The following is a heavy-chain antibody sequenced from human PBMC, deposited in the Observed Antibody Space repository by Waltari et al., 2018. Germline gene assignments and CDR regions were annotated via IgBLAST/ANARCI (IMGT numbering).Heavy chain of an antibody. Sequence: EVQLVESGGGLIQPGGSLRLSCAASGFTVSSNYMSWVRQAPGKGLEWVSVIYSGGSTYYADSVKGRFTSSRDNSKNTLYLQMNSLRAEDTAVYYCAKGYCSGGSCFPFYYYYGMDVWGQGTTVTVSS. CDR3: AKGYCSGGSCFPFYYYYGMDV. J-gene: IGHJ6*02. CDR1: GFTVSSNY. V-gene: IGHV3-53*01. CDR2: IYSGGST. D-gene: IGHD2-15*01.